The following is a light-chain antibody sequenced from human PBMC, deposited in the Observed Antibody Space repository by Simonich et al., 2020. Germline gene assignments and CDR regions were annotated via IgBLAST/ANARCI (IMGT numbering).Light chain of an antibody. J-gene: IGLJ3*02. V-gene: IGLV2-14*01. CDR1: SSDVGDYNY. CDR3: SSYTSSSTWV. Sequence: QSALTQPASVSGSPGQSITIYCTVTSSDVGDYNYVSWYQQHPGKAPKLLIYDVSKRPSGVSNRCSGSKSGNTASLTISGLQAEDEADYYCSSYTSSSTWVFGGGTKLTVL. CDR2: DVS.